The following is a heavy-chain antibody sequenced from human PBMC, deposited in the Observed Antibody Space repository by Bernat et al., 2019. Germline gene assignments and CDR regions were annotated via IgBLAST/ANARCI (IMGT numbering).Heavy chain of an antibody. Sequence: EVQLVESGGVVVQPGGSLRLSCAASGFTFDDHTMHWVRQAPGKGLEWVSLISWDGGSTYYADSVKGRFTISRDNSKNSLYLQMNSLRTEDTALYYCAKGNGGYDAFDIWGQGTMVTVSS. CDR1: GFTFDDHT. CDR3: AKGNGGYDAFDI. V-gene: IGHV3-43*01. CDR2: ISWDGGST. J-gene: IGHJ3*02. D-gene: IGHD2-15*01.